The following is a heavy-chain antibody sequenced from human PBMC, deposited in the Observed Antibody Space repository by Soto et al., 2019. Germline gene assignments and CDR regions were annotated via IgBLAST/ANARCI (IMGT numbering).Heavy chain of an antibody. CDR3: AKDIGVVIANQFDY. J-gene: IGHJ4*02. CDR2: ISWNSGSI. D-gene: IGHD2-21*01. CDR1: GFTFDDYA. Sequence: EVQLVESGGGLVQPGRSLRLSCAASGFTFDDYAMHWVRQAPGKGLEWVSGISWNSGSIGYADSVKGRFTISSDNAKNSLYLQMNSLRAEDTALYYCAKDIGVVIANQFDYWGQGTLVTVSS. V-gene: IGHV3-9*01.